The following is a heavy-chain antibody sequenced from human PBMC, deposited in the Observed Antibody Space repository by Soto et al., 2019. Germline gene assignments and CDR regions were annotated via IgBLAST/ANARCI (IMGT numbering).Heavy chain of an antibody. CDR2: IIPIFGTA. CDR1: GYTFTSYG. D-gene: IGHD6-6*01. V-gene: IGHV1-69*13. CDR3: ARVGGSSGGLDYYYYGMDV. J-gene: IGHJ6*02. Sequence: SVKVSCKASGYTFTSYGISWVRQAPGQGLEWMGGIIPIFGTANYAQKFQGRVMITADESTSTAYMELSSLRSEDTAVYYCARVGGSSGGLDYYYYGMDVWGQGTTVTVSS.